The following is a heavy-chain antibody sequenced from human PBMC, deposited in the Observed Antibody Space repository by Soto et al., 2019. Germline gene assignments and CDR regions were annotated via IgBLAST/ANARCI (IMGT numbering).Heavy chain of an antibody. Sequence: QVQLVQSGAEVKKPGSSVKVSCKASGGTFSSYAISWVRQAPGQGLEWMGGIIPIFGTANYAQKFQCRVTITADESPNTAYKGLGRLGSEDKGVFYWGGGGGGGPYYYYGMDVWGQGTTVTVSS. CDR3: GGGGGGGPYYYYGMDV. CDR1: GGTFSSYA. V-gene: IGHV1-69*01. J-gene: IGHJ6*02. CDR2: IIPIFGTA. D-gene: IGHD3-10*01.